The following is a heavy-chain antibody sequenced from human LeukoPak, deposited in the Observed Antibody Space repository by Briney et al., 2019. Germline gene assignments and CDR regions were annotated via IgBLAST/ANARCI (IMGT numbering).Heavy chain of an antibody. V-gene: IGHV3-7*03. CDR2: IKPDGREK. CDR1: GSTLSNYL. J-gene: IGHJ4*02. Sequence: GGSLRLSCEASGSTLSNYLITWVRQAPGKGLEWVANIKPDGREKYYMPSVKGRFTISRDSAKNSFYLQMNSLRAEDTAVYYCATMASNVFEYWGQGTLVIVSS. D-gene: IGHD5-24*01. CDR3: ATMASNVFEY.